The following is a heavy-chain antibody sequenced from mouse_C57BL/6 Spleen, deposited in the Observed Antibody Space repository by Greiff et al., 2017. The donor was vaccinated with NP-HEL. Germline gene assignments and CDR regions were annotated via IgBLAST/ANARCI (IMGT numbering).Heavy chain of an antibody. V-gene: IGHV1-72*01. Sequence: QVQLKQPGAELVKPGASVKLSCKASGYTFTSYWMHWVKQRPGRGLEWIGRIDPNSGGTKYNEKFKSKATLTVDKPSSTAYMQLSSLTSEDSAVYYCARRDYGSRMYFDDWGQGTTLTVSS. D-gene: IGHD1-1*01. J-gene: IGHJ2*01. CDR2: IDPNSGGT. CDR1: GYTFTSYW. CDR3: ARRDYGSRMYFDD.